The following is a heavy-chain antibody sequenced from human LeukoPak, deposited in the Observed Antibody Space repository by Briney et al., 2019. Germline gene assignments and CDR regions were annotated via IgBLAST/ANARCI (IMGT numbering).Heavy chain of an antibody. CDR2: ISSSSSYI. CDR3: ARDPGYSGYDLFDY. Sequence: GGSLRLSCAASGFTLSSYSMNWVRQAPGKGLEWVSSISSSSSYIYYADSVKGRFTISRDNAKNSLYLQMNSLRAEDTAVYYCARDPGYSGYDLFDYWGQGTLVTVSS. D-gene: IGHD5-12*01. CDR1: GFTLSSYS. V-gene: IGHV3-21*01. J-gene: IGHJ4*02.